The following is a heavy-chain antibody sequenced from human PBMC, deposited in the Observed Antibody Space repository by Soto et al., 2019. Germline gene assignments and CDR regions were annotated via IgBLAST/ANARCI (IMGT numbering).Heavy chain of an antibody. Sequence: QVQLVQSGAEVKKPGSSVKVPCKASGGTFSNYAISWVRQAPGQGLEWLGVIIPILGTPEYAQKFQGRVTITADESTSTAYMELSSLKSEDTAVYFCARDRDDSSGYYNLWGSGTLVTVSS. V-gene: IGHV1-69*11. CDR2: IIPILGTP. J-gene: IGHJ2*01. D-gene: IGHD3-22*01. CDR3: ARDRDDSSGYYNL. CDR1: GGTFSNYA.